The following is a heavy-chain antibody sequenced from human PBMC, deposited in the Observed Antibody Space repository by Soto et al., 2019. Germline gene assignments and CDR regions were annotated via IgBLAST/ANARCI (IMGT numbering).Heavy chain of an antibody. J-gene: IGHJ4*02. CDR2: IYYSGST. CDR3: ARQELVSGRPEWYFDY. D-gene: IGHD1-26*01. Sequence: KTSETLSLTCTVSGGSISSSSYYWGWIRQPPGKGLEWIGSIYYSGSTYYNPSLKSRVTISVDTSKNQFSLKLSSVTAADTDVYYCARQELVSGRPEWYFDYWGQGTLVTVSS. V-gene: IGHV4-39*01. CDR1: GGSISSSSYY.